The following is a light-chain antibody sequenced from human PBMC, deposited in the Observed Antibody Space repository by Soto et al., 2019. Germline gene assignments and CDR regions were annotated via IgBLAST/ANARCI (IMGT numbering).Light chain of an antibody. CDR3: QQYYSYSRA. CDR1: QTIIRW. J-gene: IGKJ1*01. Sequence: DIQMTQSPSTLSGSVGYIVTITFRASQTIIRWLALYQQKPGKAPKLLIYYASTLTSGVPSRFSGSGSGTEITLTISSLQPDDFAAYYCQQYYSYSRAFGQGTKVDIK. CDR2: YAS. V-gene: IGKV1-5*03.